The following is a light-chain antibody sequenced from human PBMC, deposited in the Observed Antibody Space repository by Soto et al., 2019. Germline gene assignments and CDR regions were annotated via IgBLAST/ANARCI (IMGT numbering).Light chain of an antibody. Sequence: EIVMTQSPATLSVSPGERATLSCRASQSISTELAWYQQKPGHPPRLLIYSASTRATGVPARLTGSGSGSEVTLTISGLQSEDFAVYYCQQGHNWPLTFGQGTRLEI. J-gene: IGKJ2*01. CDR1: QSISTE. CDR2: SAS. CDR3: QQGHNWPLT. V-gene: IGKV3-15*01.